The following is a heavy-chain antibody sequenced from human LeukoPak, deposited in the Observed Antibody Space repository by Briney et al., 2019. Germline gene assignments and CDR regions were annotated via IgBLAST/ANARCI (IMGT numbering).Heavy chain of an antibody. V-gene: IGHV1-2*02. CDR3: ARVPGGDWLLFPFDY. CDR1: GYTFTGYY. D-gene: IGHD3-9*01. CDR2: INPNSGGT. Sequence: ASVKVSCKASGYTFTGYYMHWVRQAPGQGLEWMGWINPNSGGTNYAQKFQGRVTMTRDTSISTAYVELSRLRSDDTAVYYCARVPGGDWLLFPFDYWGQGTLVTVSS. J-gene: IGHJ4*02.